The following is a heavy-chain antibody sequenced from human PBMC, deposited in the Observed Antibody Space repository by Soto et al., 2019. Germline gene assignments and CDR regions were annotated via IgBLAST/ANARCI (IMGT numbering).Heavy chain of an antibody. CDR3: AIPLGYCTNGVCPTRPNFQH. CDR1: GYTFTSYD. D-gene: IGHD2-8*01. V-gene: IGHV1-8*01. J-gene: IGHJ1*01. Sequence: RASVKVSCKASGYTFTSYDINWVRQATGQGLEWMGWMNPNSGNTGYAQKFQGRVTMTRNTSISTAYMELSSLRSEDTAVHYCAIPLGYCTNGVCPTRPNFQHWGQGTLVTVSS. CDR2: MNPNSGNT.